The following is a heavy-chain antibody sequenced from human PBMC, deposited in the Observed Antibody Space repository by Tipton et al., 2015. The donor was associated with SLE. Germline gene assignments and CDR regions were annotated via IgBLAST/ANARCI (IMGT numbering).Heavy chain of an antibody. CDR2: VYPGDSDT. V-gene: IGHV5-51*03. J-gene: IGHJ5*02. CDR3: ARLGADSSGYYLYWFDP. Sequence: VQLVQSGAEVKKPGESLNISCKASGYSFTTYWIGWVRQMPGKGLEWVGIVYPGDSDTRYSPSFQGQVTISADKSISTAYLQWSSLKASDTAMYYCARLGADSSGYYLYWFDPWGQGTLVTVSS. CDR1: GYSFTTYW. D-gene: IGHD3-22*01.